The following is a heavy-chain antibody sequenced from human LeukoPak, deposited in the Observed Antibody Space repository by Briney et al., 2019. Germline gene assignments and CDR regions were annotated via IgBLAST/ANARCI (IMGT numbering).Heavy chain of an antibody. J-gene: IGHJ6*02. Sequence: PGGSLRLSCSASGFTFSRYAMHWVRQAPGKGLEYVSAISSNGGSTYYAESVEGRFTISRDNAKNSVYLQLNSLRAEDTAVYYCARALGGGPGGCLLEGCYYVMDVWGQGTTVTVSS. CDR2: ISSNGGST. CDR1: GFTFSRYA. CDR3: ARALGGGPGGCLLEGCYYVMDV. V-gene: IGHV3-64*04. D-gene: IGHD2-21*02.